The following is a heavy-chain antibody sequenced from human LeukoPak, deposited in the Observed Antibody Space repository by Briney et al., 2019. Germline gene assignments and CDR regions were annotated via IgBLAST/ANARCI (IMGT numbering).Heavy chain of an antibody. D-gene: IGHD1-7*01. V-gene: IGHV3-11*01. Sequence: GGSLRLSCAGSGFAFSDYYMSWIRQAPGRGLEFISYISGSGNSIFYADSVKGRFTISRDNAKNSLYLQMNSLRDEDTAVYYCARDGITCTRDYWGQGALGTVSS. CDR2: ISGSGNSI. CDR1: GFAFSDYY. CDR3: ARDGITCTRDY. J-gene: IGHJ4*02.